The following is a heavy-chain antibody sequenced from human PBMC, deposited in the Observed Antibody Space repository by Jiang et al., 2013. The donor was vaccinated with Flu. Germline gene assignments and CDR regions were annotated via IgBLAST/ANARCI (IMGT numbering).Heavy chain of an antibody. J-gene: IGHJ4*02. CDR2: IYYSGTT. D-gene: IGHD4-11*01. V-gene: IGHV4-59*01. CDR3: ARANPIKPTVLSRGFDY. Sequence: GSGLVKPSETLSLTCTVSGGSISSYYWSWIRQPPGKGLEWIAYIYYSGTTNYNPSLKSRVTISVDTSKNQFSLKLSSVTAADTAVYYCARANPIKPTVLSRGFDYWGQGTLVTVSS. CDR1: GGSISSYY.